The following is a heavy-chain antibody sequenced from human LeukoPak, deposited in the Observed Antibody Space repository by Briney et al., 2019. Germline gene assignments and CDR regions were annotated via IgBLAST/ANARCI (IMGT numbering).Heavy chain of an antibody. V-gene: IGHV4-59*01. D-gene: IGHD3-22*01. CDR3: ARRTYFYDSSGYYFDY. J-gene: IGHJ4*02. CDR1: GGSISSYY. Sequence: SETLSLTCTVSGGSISSYYWSWIRQPPGKGLECIGYIYYSGSTNYDPSLKSRVTISVDTSKNQFSLKLSSVTAADTAVYYCARRTYFYDSSGYYFDYWGQGTLVTVSS. CDR2: IYYSGST.